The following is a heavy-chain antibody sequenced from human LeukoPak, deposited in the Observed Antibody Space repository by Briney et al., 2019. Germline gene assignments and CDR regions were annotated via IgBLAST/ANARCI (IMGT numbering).Heavy chain of an antibody. CDR1: GFPFSSYA. V-gene: IGHV3-23*01. CDR2: IAGSDGFT. CDR3: VRSLDY. Sequence: QTGGSLRLSCAASGFPFSSYAMNWVRQAPGKGLEWVSVIAGSDGFTQYADPVKGRFTISRDNSKNTVYLQMNRLRVEDTALYYCVRSLDYWGQGTLVTVSS. J-gene: IGHJ4*02.